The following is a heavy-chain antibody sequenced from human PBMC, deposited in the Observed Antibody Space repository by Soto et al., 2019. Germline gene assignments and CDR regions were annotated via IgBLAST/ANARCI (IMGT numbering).Heavy chain of an antibody. D-gene: IGHD3-10*01. CDR2: ISSSSCYI. Sequence: EVQLVESGGGLVKPGGSLRLSCAASGFTFSSYSMNWVRQAPGKGLEWVSSISSSSCYIYYGDSVKGRFTISRDNAKNSLYLQMNSLRAEDTAVYYCARGLPDGSGQYCDYWGQGTLVTVSS. CDR1: GFTFSSYS. V-gene: IGHV3-21*01. J-gene: IGHJ4*02. CDR3: ARGLPDGSGQYCDY.